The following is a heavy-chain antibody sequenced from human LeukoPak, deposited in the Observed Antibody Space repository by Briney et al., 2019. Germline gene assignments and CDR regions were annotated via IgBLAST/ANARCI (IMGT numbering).Heavy chain of an antibody. V-gene: IGHV4-34*01. Sequence: PSETLSLTCAVYGGSFSGYHWSWIRQPPGKGLEWIGEINHSGSTNYNPSLKSRVTISVDTSKNQFSLKLSSVTAADTAVYYCARGFRYCSSTSCYARRDYYYYGMDVWGQGTTVTVSS. J-gene: IGHJ6*02. CDR1: GGSFSGYH. D-gene: IGHD2-2*01. CDR3: ARGFRYCSSTSCYARRDYYYYGMDV. CDR2: INHSGST.